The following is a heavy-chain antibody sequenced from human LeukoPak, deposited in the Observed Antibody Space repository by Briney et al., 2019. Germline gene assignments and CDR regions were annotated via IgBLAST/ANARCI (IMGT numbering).Heavy chain of an antibody. D-gene: IGHD6-19*01. V-gene: IGHV3-13*01. Sequence: GGSLRLSCAASGFTFSSYDMHWVCQATGKGLEWVSGISTAGETNYPGSVKGRFTISRENAKNSVYLQMNSLRAGDTAVYYCAREIAVAGTWYFDLWGRGTLVTVSS. CDR3: AREIAVAGTWYFDL. J-gene: IGHJ2*01. CDR1: GFTFSSYD. CDR2: ISTAGET.